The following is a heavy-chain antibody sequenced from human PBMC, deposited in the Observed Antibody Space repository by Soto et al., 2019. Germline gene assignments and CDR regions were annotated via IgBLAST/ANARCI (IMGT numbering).Heavy chain of an antibody. CDR2: ISPSGDRT. J-gene: IGHJ5*02. Sequence: EVQMLESGGGLIQPGGSLRLSCAASGFTFSSFAMSWVRQVSGKGLEWVAAISPSGDRTYYTDSVKGRFTISRDNFMNTLYLHMNSLRAEDAAIYYCVEAAQSHSYAQSWGQGTLVTVSS. CDR3: VEAAQSHSYAQS. CDR1: GFTFSSFA. D-gene: IGHD5-18*01. V-gene: IGHV3-23*01.